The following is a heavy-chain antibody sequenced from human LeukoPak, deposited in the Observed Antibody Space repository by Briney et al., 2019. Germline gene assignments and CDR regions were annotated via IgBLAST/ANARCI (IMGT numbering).Heavy chain of an antibody. Sequence: PSETLSLPCTVSGRSISSFYWSWIRQPPGKGLEWIGYVYYSGSTNYNPSLKSRVTISVDPSKKQFSLKLSSVTAADTAVYYCARERAYCGADCYRYFDYWGQGTLVTVSS. V-gene: IGHV4-59*01. CDR1: GRSISSFY. CDR3: ARERAYCGADCYRYFDY. J-gene: IGHJ4*02. CDR2: VYYSGST. D-gene: IGHD2-21*02.